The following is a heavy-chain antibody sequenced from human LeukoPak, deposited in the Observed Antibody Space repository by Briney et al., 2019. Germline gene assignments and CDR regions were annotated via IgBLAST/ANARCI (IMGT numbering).Heavy chain of an antibody. CDR3: AKDRGSGYHYFDY. Sequence: GGSLRLSCAASGFTFSEYYMSWVRQAPGRGLEWVSVISTSGESAYYADSVKGRFTISRDNSKNTLYLQMNSLRAEDTAVYYCAKDRGSGYHYFDYWGQGTLVTVSS. D-gene: IGHD3-22*01. CDR2: ISTSGESA. CDR1: GFTFSEYY. V-gene: IGHV3-23*01. J-gene: IGHJ4*02.